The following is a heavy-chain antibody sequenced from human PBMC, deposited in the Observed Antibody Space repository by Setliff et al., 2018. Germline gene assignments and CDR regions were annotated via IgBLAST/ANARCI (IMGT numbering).Heavy chain of an antibody. CDR1: GGSISSASYY. CDR3: ARGGGGYHAAS. D-gene: IGHD2-2*01. V-gene: IGHV4-61*09. J-gene: IGHJ5*02. Sequence: LSLTCTVSGGSISSASYYWGWIRQPAGKGLEWIGYIYTGGSTIYNPSLRSRVTISGDTSGNQFSLQLNSVTAADTAVYYCARGGGGYHAASWGQGILVTVSS. CDR2: IYTGGST.